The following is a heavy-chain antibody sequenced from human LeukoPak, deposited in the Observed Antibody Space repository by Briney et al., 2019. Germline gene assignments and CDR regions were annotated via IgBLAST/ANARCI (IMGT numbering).Heavy chain of an antibody. CDR2: INAGNGNT. CDR3: ATLERVTTFIQNDY. J-gene: IGHJ4*02. CDR1: GYTFTSYA. D-gene: IGHD4-17*01. Sequence: GASVKVSCKASGYTFTSYAMHWVRQAPGQRLEWMGWINAGNGNTKYSQKFQGRVTITRDTSASTAYMELSSLKSEDTAVYYCATLERVTTFIQNDYWGQGTLVTVSS. V-gene: IGHV1-3*01.